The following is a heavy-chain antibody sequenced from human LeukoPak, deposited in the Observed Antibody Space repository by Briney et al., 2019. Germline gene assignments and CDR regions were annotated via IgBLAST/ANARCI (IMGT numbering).Heavy chain of an antibody. CDR2: IYSGGST. Sequence: GGSLRLSCAASGFTVSNNYMSWVRQAPGKGLEWVSVIYSGGSTYYSDSVKGRFTISRDNAKISLYLQMNSLRAEDTAVYYCARDRDAAYCSGGSCYYYYGMDVWGQGTTVTVSS. CDR1: GFTVSNNY. J-gene: IGHJ6*02. V-gene: IGHV3-53*01. CDR3: ARDRDAAYCSGGSCYYYYGMDV. D-gene: IGHD2-15*01.